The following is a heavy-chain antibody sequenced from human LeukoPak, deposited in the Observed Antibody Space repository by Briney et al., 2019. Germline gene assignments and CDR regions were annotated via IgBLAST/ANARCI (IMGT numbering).Heavy chain of an antibody. CDR3: ASSYCSSTSCLKIFDY. D-gene: IGHD2-2*01. J-gene: IGHJ4*02. CDR1: GGSISSGDYY. Sequence: SRTLSLTCTVSGGSISSGDYYWSWIRQPPGKGLEWIGYIYYSGSTYYNPSLKSRVTISVDTSKNQFSLKLSSVTAADTAVYYCASSYCSSTSCLKIFDYWGQGTLVTVSS. CDR2: IYYSGST. V-gene: IGHV4-30-4*01.